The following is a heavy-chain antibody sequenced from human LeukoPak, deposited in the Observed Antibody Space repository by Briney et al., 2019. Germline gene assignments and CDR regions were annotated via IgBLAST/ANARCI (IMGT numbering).Heavy chain of an antibody. CDR3: ATTYYYDSSGYYQH. Sequence: PSETLSLTCAVYGGSFSGYYWSWTRQPPGKGLEWIGEINHSGSTNHNPSLKSRVTISVDTSKNQFSLKLSSVTAADTAVYYCATTYYYDSSGYYQHWGQGTLVTVSS. V-gene: IGHV4-34*01. D-gene: IGHD3-22*01. CDR1: GGSFSGYY. CDR2: INHSGST. J-gene: IGHJ4*02.